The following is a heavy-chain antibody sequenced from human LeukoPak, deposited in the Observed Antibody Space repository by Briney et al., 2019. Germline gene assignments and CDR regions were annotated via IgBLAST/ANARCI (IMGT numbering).Heavy chain of an antibody. Sequence: SETLSLTCTVSGDSISSSSYYWGWIRQPPGKGLEWIGSIYYSGSTYYNPSLKSRVTISVDTSKNQFSLKLSSVTAADTAVYYCARGRRQWLVRNYYYYYMDVWGKGTTVTVSS. CDR1: GDSISSSSYY. J-gene: IGHJ6*03. D-gene: IGHD6-19*01. V-gene: IGHV4-39*07. CDR3: ARGRRQWLVRNYYYYYMDV. CDR2: IYYSGST.